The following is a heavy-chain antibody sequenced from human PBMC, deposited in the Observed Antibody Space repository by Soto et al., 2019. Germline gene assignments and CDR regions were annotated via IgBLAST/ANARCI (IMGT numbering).Heavy chain of an antibody. CDR2: INHSGST. V-gene: IGHV4-34*01. CDR3: ARTRYYDFWSGYYTGYYGMDV. CDR1: GGSFSGYY. Sequence: PSETLSLTCAVYGGSFSGYYWSWIRQPPGKGLEWIGEINHSGSTNYNPSLKSRVTISVDTSKNQFSLKLSSVTAADTAVYYCARTRYYDFWSGYYTGYYGMDVWGQGTTVTVSS. D-gene: IGHD3-3*01. J-gene: IGHJ6*02.